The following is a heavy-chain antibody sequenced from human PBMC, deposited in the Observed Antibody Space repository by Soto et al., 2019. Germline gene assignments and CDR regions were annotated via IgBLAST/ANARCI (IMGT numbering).Heavy chain of an antibody. J-gene: IGHJ5*02. CDR1: GYTFTSYG. CDR3: AGTPIYSRSWYGWFDP. CDR2: ISAYNGNT. Sequence: QVQLVQSGAEVKKPGASVKVSCKASGYTFTSYGISWVRQAPGQGLEWMGWISAYNGNTNYAQKHQRRVTTTTDRSTSTAHMELRSLRSDDTAVYYCAGTPIYSRSWYGWFDPWGQGTLVTVSS. V-gene: IGHV1-18*01. D-gene: IGHD6-13*01.